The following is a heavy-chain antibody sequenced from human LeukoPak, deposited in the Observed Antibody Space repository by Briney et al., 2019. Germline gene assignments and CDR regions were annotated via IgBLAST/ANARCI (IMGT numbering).Heavy chain of an antibody. CDR1: GFTFSSYA. V-gene: IGHV3-23*01. CDR3: ARGTLNDY. J-gene: IGHJ4*02. CDR2: ITAGDGSA. Sequence: GGSLRLSCAASGFTFSSYAMSWVRQAPGKGLEWVSVITAGDGSAYYADSVKGRFTISRDNSMNTLYVQMNSLRAEDTAIYYCARGTLNDYWGQGALVTVSS. D-gene: IGHD2/OR15-2a*01.